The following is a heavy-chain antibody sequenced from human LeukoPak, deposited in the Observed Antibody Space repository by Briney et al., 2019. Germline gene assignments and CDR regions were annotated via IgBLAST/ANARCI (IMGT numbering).Heavy chain of an antibody. J-gene: IGHJ4*02. Sequence: ASVKVSCKASGYTFTSYAMHWVRQAPGQRLEWMGWINAGNGNTKYSQEFQGRVTITRDTSASTAYMELSSLRSEDMAVYYCARSSYYYDSSGYYGPYYFDYWGQGTLATVSS. CDR1: GYTFTSYA. D-gene: IGHD3-22*01. CDR2: INAGNGNT. V-gene: IGHV1-3*03. CDR3: ARSSYYYDSSGYYGPYYFDY.